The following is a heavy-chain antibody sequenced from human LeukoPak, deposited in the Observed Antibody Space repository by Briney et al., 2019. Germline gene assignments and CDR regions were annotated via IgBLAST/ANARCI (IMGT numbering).Heavy chain of an antibody. V-gene: IGHV4-61*08. J-gene: IGHJ4*02. CDR1: GGSISSGGYY. CDR2: IYYSGST. D-gene: IGHD5-18*01. Sequence: SETLSLTCTVSGGSISSGGYYWSWIRLPPGKGLEWIGYIYYSGSTNYNPSLKSRVTISVDTSKNQFSLKLSSVTAADTAVYYCAREYSYGHGFDYWGQGTLVTVSS. CDR3: AREYSYGHGFDY.